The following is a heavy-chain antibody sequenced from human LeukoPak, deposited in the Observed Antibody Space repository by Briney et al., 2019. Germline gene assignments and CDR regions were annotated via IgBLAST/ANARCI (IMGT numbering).Heavy chain of an antibody. Sequence: GGSLRLSCAASGFTFSSYAMSWVRQAPGKGLEWVSAISGSGGSTYYADSVKGRFTISRDNSKNTLYLQMNSLRAEDTAVYYCVNLARSYPYGGKDSGYWGQGTLVTVSS. CDR3: VNLARSYPYGGKDSGY. CDR2: ISGSGGST. D-gene: IGHD4-23*01. J-gene: IGHJ4*02. CDR1: GFTFSSYA. V-gene: IGHV3-23*01.